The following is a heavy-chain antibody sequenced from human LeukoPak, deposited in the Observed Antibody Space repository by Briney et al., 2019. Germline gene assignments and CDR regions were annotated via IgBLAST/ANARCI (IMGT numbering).Heavy chain of an antibody. CDR2: ISESAGSI. J-gene: IGHJ6*02. CDR1: GFTVSSNY. CDR3: AKAKFGPMSGMDV. V-gene: IGHV3-23*01. Sequence: PGGSLRLSCAASGFTVSSNYMSWVRQAPGKGLEWVSTISESAGSIYYADSVKGRSTISRDNSKYTLSLQMNSLRAEDTAVYYCAKAKFGPMSGMDVWGQGTTVTVSS. D-gene: IGHD3-16*01.